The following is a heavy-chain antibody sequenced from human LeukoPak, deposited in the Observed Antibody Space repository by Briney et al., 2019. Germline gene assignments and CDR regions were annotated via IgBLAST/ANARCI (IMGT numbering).Heavy chain of an antibody. Sequence: GGSLRLSCAASGFTFSSHAMSWVRQAPGKGLEWVSAISGSGGSTYYADSVKGRFTISRDNSKNTLYLQMNSLRAEDTAVYYCAKDAWIVVVFYYFDYWGQGTLVTVSS. CDR3: AKDAWIVVVFYYFDY. V-gene: IGHV3-23*01. D-gene: IGHD3-22*01. J-gene: IGHJ4*02. CDR1: GFTFSSHA. CDR2: ISGSGGST.